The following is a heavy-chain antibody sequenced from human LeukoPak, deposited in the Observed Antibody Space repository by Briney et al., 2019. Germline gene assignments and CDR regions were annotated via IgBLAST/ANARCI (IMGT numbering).Heavy chain of an antibody. J-gene: IGHJ4*02. CDR1: GYTFTGYD. V-gene: IGHV1-8*01. D-gene: IGHD7-27*01. CDR2: MNPNSVNT. CDR3: ARGNGDKRSLNDY. Sequence: ASLKVSCNASGYTFTGYDINWVRQATGQGLEWMGWMNPNSVNTGYAQTFQGRVTMTRNTSISTAYMELSSLRSEDTAVYYCARGNGDKRSLNDYWGQGTLVTVSS.